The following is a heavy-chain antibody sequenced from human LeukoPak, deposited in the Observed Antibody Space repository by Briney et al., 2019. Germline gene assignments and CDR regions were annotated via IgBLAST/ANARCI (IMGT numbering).Heavy chain of an antibody. D-gene: IGHD2-15*01. J-gene: IGHJ4*02. CDR1: GXXFSSSA. CDR2: ISNNGGYT. Sequence: GGSLRXXCAXSGXXFSSSAMSWVRQAPGKGLEWVSAISNNGGYTYYADSVQGRFTISRDNSKSTLCLQMNSLRAEDTAVYYCAKQLGYCSDGSCYFPYWGQGTLVTVSS. CDR3: AKQLGYCSDGSCYFPY. V-gene: IGHV3-23*01.